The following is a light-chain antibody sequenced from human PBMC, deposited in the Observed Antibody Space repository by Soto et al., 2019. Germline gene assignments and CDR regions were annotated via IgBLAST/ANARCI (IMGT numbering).Light chain of an antibody. V-gene: IGKV1-39*01. CDR2: AAT. CDR1: QTISNY. Sequence: DIQMTQSPSSLSASVGDRVTITCRAGQTISNYLNWYQQKPGKAPKLLIYAATSLQSGVPSRFSCSGSGTDFTLIISSLQPEDFATYYCQQSYSSPLTFGGGTKVEIK. CDR3: QQSYSSPLT. J-gene: IGKJ4*01.